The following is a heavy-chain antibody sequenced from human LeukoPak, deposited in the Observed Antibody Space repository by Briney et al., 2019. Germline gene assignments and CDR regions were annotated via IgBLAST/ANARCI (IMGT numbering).Heavy chain of an antibody. V-gene: IGHV4-4*07. CDR3: ARLSAWGSGSSRQFYFDY. D-gene: IGHD3-10*01. CDR2: IYTSGST. J-gene: IGHJ4*02. CDR1: GGSISSYY. Sequence: PSETLSLTCTVSGGSISSYYWSWIRQPAGKGLEWIGRIYTSGSTNYNPSLKSRVTISVDTSKNQFSLKLSSVTAADTAVYYCARLSAWGSGSSRQFYFDYWGQGALVTVSS.